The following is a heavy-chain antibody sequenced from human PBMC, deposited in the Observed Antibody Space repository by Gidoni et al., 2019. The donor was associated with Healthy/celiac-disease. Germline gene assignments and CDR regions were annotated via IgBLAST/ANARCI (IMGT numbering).Heavy chain of an antibody. CDR1: VIHFSGYW. J-gene: IGHJ5*02. Sequence: EVQLVESGGGFVQPGGSLRLPCAPSVIHFSGYWMNWVCQAPGKGLVWVSRINSDGRSTRYADSVKGRFTISRDNAKNTLYLQSNSLRAEDTAVYYCARGGAITIFGVVAYPDWFDPWGQGTLVTVSS. CDR3: ARGGAITIFGVVAYPDWFDP. D-gene: IGHD3-3*01. V-gene: IGHV3-74*01. CDR2: INSDGRST.